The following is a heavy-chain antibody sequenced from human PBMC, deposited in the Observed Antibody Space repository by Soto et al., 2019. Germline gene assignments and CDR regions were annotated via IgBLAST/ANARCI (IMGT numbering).Heavy chain of an antibody. J-gene: IGHJ4*02. Sequence: QVPLVESGGGVVQPGRSLRLSCAASGFTFSSYAMNWVRQAPGKGLEWVALISYDGSSTYYADSVKGRFTISRDGSKNTLFLQMNSLGAADTAVYYCGRCTSTSCHLGSDYWGQGTLVTVSS. CDR1: GFTFSSYA. V-gene: IGHV3-30-3*01. D-gene: IGHD2-2*01. CDR3: GRCTSTSCHLGSDY. CDR2: ISYDGSST.